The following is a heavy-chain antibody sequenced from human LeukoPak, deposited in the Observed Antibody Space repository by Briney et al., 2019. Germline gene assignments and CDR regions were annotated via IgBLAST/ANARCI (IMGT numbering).Heavy chain of an antibody. V-gene: IGHV3-7*01. CDR1: GFTFSSYW. J-gene: IGHJ4*02. CDR3: ARDRGSTEFDY. D-gene: IGHD1-26*01. Sequence: GGSLRLSCAASGFTFSSYWMSWVRQAPGKGLEWVANIKQDGSEKYYVDSVKGRFTISRDNAKNTVYLQMNSLRAEDTAVYYCARDRGSTEFDYWGQGTLVTVSS. CDR2: IKQDGSEK.